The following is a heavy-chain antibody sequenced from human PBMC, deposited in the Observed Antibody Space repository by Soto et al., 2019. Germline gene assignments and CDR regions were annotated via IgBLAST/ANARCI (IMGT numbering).Heavy chain of an antibody. D-gene: IGHD3-10*01. CDR2: ISPMFGAA. Sequence: QVQLVQSGAEMKKPGSSVKVSCQSSGGTFNTYAMNWVRQAPGQGTEWMGDISPMFGAATYAPKFQGRVTITADESTGTSYMQLSSLTSEDTALYFCAREGQVHTPALVYWGQGTLVTVSS. CDR3: AREGQVHTPALVY. J-gene: IGHJ4*02. CDR1: GGTFNTYA. V-gene: IGHV1-69*19.